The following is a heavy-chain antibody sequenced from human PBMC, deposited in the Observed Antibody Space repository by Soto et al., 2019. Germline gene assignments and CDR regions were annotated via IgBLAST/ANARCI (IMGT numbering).Heavy chain of an antibody. Sequence: ASVKVSCKASGGTFSSYAISWVRQAPGQGLEWMGGIIPIFGTANYAQKFQGRVTITADDSTSTAYMELSSLRSEDTAVYYCASPNPLEWLFRGSYYYYGMDVWGQGTTVTVSS. CDR1: GGTFSSYA. CDR2: IIPIFGTA. CDR3: ASPNPLEWLFRGSYYYYGMDV. J-gene: IGHJ6*02. D-gene: IGHD3-3*01. V-gene: IGHV1-69*13.